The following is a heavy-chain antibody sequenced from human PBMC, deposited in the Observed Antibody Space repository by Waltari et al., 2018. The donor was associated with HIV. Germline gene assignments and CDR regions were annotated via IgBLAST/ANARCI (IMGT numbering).Heavy chain of an antibody. V-gene: IGHV4-34*01. D-gene: IGHD3-16*02. Sequence: QVELHPCGAGLLKPSATLSLKRAVSDESDYAHSFRGGSLRGFPGTHYWTRIRQSPGKGLEWIGEIYYTGSTHYNPSLKSRLTISVDTSKKQFYLELKSVTAADTAVYYCARSVGLDYVWGSYPDKWGQGTLVTVSS. CDR1: DESDYAHSFRGGSLRGFPGTHY. CDR2: IYYTGST. J-gene: IGHJ4*02. CDR3: ARSVGLDYVWGSYPDK.